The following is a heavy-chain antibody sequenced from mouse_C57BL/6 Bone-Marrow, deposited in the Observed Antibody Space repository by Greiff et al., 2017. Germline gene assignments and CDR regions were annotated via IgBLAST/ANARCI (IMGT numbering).Heavy chain of an antibody. CDR1: GYTFTDYY. Sequence: QVQLQQSGPELVKPGASVKISCKASGYTFTDYYINWVKQRPGQGLEWIGWIYPGSGTTKYNEKFKGKATLTVDTSSSTAYMQLSSLTSEDSAVYVCARGGIYYGNYIYAMDYWGQGTSVTVSS. D-gene: IGHD2-1*01. CDR3: ARGGIYYGNYIYAMDY. J-gene: IGHJ4*01. V-gene: IGHV1-84*01. CDR2: IYPGSGTT.